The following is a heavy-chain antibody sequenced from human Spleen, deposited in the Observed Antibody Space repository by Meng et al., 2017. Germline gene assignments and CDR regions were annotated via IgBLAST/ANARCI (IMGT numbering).Heavy chain of an antibody. J-gene: IGHJ4*02. CDR3: ARAGYNFWSGYYPTEFDY. D-gene: IGHD3-3*01. CDR1: GGSISSYY. CDR2: IYSSGST. V-gene: IGHV4-59*01. Sequence: GSLRLSCTVSGGSISSYYCSWIRQPPGKGLEWIGYIYSSGSTNYNPSLKSRVTISVDTSKNQFSLKLSSVTAADTAVYYCARAGYNFWSGYYPTEFDYWGQGTLVTVSS.